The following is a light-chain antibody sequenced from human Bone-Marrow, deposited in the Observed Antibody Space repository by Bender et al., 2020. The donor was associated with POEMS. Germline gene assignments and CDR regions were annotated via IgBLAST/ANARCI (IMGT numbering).Light chain of an antibody. CDR3: QEWDTYSVI. J-gene: IGLJ2*01. Sequence: SYEVTQPPSVSVSPGQTASITCSGDDLGDKYVAWYQQKPGQSPVLVIYQDTKRPSGIPERFSGSNSGNTATLTISGTQGMDEADYYCQEWDTYSVIFGGGTKLTVL. V-gene: IGLV3-1*01. CDR2: QDT. CDR1: DLGDKY.